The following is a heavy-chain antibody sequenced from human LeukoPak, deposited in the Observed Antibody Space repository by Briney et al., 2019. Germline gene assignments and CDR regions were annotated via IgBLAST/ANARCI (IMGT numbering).Heavy chain of an antibody. Sequence: PGGSLRLSCAASGFTFSSYAMSWVRQAPGKGLEWVSAISGSGGSTYYADSVKGRFTISRDNSKNTLYLQMNSLRVEDTAVYYCAKGGSGWYGHFDHWGQGALVTVSS. CDR1: GFTFSSYA. V-gene: IGHV3-23*01. CDR2: ISGSGGST. CDR3: AKGGSGWYGHFDH. J-gene: IGHJ4*02. D-gene: IGHD6-19*01.